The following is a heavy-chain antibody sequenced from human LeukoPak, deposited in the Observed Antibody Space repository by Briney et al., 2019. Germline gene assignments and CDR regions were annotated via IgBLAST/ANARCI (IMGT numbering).Heavy chain of an antibody. CDR1: GGSISSSSYY. CDR2: IYYSGST. CDR3: ATSSSWYYFDY. J-gene: IGHJ4*02. D-gene: IGHD6-13*01. Sequence: VKPSETLSLNCTVSGGSISSSSYYWGWIRQPPGKGLEWIGSIYYSGSTYYNPSLKSRVTISVDTSKNQFSLKLSSVTAADTAVYYCATSSSWYYFDYWGQGTLVTVSS. V-gene: IGHV4-39*01.